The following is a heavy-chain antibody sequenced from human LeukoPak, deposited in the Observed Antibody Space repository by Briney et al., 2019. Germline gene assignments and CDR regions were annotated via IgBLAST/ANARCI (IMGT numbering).Heavy chain of an antibody. V-gene: IGHV3-64*01. CDR1: GFTFSSSY. CDR3: ARGLYYGSGQYYFDY. CDR2: ISPSGDST. D-gene: IGHD3-10*01. J-gene: IGHJ4*02. Sequence: GGSLRLSCAVYGFTFSSSYMHWVRQAPGKGLEYVSAISPSGDSTYYTNSVKGRFTISRDNSKNTLFLQMGSLTAEDMAVYYCARGLYYGSGQYYFDYRGQGTLVTVSS.